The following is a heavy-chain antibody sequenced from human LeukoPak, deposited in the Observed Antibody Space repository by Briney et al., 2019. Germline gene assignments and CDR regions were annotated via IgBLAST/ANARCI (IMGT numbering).Heavy chain of an antibody. CDR3: AGSHGVDGVFDI. Sequence: SETLSLTCTVSGGSISSSSYYWGWIRQPPGKGLEWIGSIYNSGSTYYNPSLKSRVTISVDTSKNQFSLKLSSVTAADTAVYYCAGSHGVDGVFDIWGQGTMASVSS. J-gene: IGHJ3*02. V-gene: IGHV4-39*01. CDR2: IYNSGST. CDR1: GGSISSSSYY. D-gene: IGHD2-8*01.